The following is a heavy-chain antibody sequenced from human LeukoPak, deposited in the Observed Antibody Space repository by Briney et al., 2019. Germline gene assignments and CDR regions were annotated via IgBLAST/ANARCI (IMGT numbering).Heavy chain of an antibody. CDR2: IYYSGST. V-gene: IGHV4-61*08. Sequence: SETLSLTCAVSGGSISSGGYSWSWIRQPPGKGLEWIGYIYYSGSTNYNPSLKSRVTISVDTSKNQFSLKLSSVTAADTAVYYCARGSSVGATEDWFDPWGQGTLVTVSS. D-gene: IGHD1-26*01. J-gene: IGHJ5*02. CDR1: GGSISSGGYS. CDR3: ARGSSVGATEDWFDP.